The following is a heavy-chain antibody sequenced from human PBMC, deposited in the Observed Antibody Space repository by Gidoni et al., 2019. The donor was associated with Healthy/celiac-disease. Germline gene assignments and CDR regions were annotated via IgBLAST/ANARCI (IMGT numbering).Heavy chain of an antibody. CDR2: ISGSGGST. Sequence: EVQLLESGGGLVQPGGSLRLSCAASGFTFSSYAMSWVRPAPGKGLEWVAAISGSGGSTYYADSVKGRFTISRDNSKNTLYLQMNSLRAEDTAVYYCAKAQVSNYYDSSGYYSGWGQGTLVTVSS. CDR3: AKAQVSNYYDSSGYYSG. J-gene: IGHJ4*02. CDR1: GFTFSSYA. V-gene: IGHV3-23*01. D-gene: IGHD3-22*01.